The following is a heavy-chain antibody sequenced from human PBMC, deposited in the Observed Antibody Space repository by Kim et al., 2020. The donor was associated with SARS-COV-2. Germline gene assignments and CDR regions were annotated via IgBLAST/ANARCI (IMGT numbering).Heavy chain of an antibody. Sequence: SETLSLTCTVSGGSISSSSYYWGWIRQPPGKGLEWIGSIYYSGSTYYNPSLKSRVTISVDTSKNQFSLKLSSVTAADTAVYYCAGTNYGSGSQVDYWGQGTLVTVSS. CDR2: IYYSGST. CDR1: GGSISSSSYY. D-gene: IGHD3-10*01. CDR3: AGTNYGSGSQVDY. V-gene: IGHV4-39*01. J-gene: IGHJ4*02.